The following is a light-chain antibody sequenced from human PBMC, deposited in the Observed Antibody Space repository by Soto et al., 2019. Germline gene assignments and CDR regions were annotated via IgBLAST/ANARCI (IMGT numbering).Light chain of an antibody. CDR3: ATWDNSLSAGV. CDR2: DNQ. Sequence: TQAPSVSAAPGQKVTISCSGSASNIEKNSVSWYQQFPGTAPKLLIYDNQKRPSGIPDRFSGSKSGTSATLDITGLQTGDEADYYCATWDNSLSAGVFGGGTKLT. J-gene: IGLJ2*01. V-gene: IGLV1-51*01. CDR1: ASNIEKNS.